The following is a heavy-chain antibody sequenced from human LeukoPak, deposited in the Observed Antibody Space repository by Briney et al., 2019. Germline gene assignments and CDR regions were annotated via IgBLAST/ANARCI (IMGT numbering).Heavy chain of an antibody. D-gene: IGHD5-12*01. CDR2: IYHSGST. Sequence: PSETLSLTCAVSGYSISSGYYWGWIRQPPGKGLEWIGSIYHSGSTYYNPSLKSRVTISVDTSKNQFSLKLSSVTAADTAVYYCARVLYSGYDGWFDPWGQGTLVTVSS. V-gene: IGHV4-38-2*01. CDR3: ARVLYSGYDGWFDP. CDR1: GYSISSGYY. J-gene: IGHJ5*02.